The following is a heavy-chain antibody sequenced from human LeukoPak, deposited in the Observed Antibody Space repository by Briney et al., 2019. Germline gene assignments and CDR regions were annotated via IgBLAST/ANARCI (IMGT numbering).Heavy chain of an antibody. J-gene: IGHJ5*02. CDR2: ISGSGGST. Sequence: GGSLGLSCAASGFTFSSYGMSWVRQAPGKGLEWVSSISGSGGSTYYTDSVKGRFTISRDNSKNTLCLQMNSLRAEDSAIYYCVKGGYSSSWYVAQPWGQGTLVTVSS. CDR1: GFTFSSYG. CDR3: VKGGYSSSWYVAQP. V-gene: IGHV3-23*01. D-gene: IGHD6-13*01.